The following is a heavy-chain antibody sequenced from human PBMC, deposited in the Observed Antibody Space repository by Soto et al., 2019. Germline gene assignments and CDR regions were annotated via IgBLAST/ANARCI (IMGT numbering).Heavy chain of an antibody. CDR3: ARIDCGGNCYSRSWYFDI. J-gene: IGHJ2*01. CDR2: IRQDGGDK. CDR1: GFTFSNDW. Sequence: GGSLRLSCAASGFTFSNDWMGWVRQARGKGLEWVANIRQDGGDKRDLDSVKGRFTISRDNAQNSLYLQMNSLRAEDTAVYYCARIDCGGNCYSRSWYFDIWGRGTLVTVSS. V-gene: IGHV3-7*03. D-gene: IGHD2-21*02.